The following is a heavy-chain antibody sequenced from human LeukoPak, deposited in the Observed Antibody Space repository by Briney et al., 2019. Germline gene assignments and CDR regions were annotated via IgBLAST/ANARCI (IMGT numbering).Heavy chain of an antibody. CDR1: GFTFSSYG. Sequence: GGSLRLSCAASGFTFSSYGMHWVRQAPGKGLEWVAVISYDGSNKYYADSVKGRFTISSDNSKNTLYLQMNSLRAEDTAVYYCAKGDYDYVWGSYRITPSVVYYFDYWGQGTLVTVSS. D-gene: IGHD3-16*02. CDR3: AKGDYDYVWGSYRITPSVVYYFDY. J-gene: IGHJ4*02. V-gene: IGHV3-30*18. CDR2: ISYDGSNK.